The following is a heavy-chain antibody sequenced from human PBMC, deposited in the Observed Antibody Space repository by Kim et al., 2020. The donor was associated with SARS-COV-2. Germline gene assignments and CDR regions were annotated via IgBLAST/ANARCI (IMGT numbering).Heavy chain of an antibody. D-gene: IGHD2-21*01. Sequence: GGSLILSCAASGFTFSSYSMNWFRQAPGKGLEWVSYISSSSTIYYADSVKGRFTISRDNAKNSLYLQMNSLRDEDTAVYYCARESDWAPGAFDIWGQGTMVTVSS. CDR1: GFTFSSYS. V-gene: IGHV3-48*02. CDR3: ARESDWAPGAFDI. CDR2: ISSSSTI. J-gene: IGHJ3*02.